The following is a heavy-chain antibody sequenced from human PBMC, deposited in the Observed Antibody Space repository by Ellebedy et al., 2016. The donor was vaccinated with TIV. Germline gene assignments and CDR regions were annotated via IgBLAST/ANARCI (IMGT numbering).Heavy chain of an antibody. Sequence: GGSLRLSCAASGFTFSSYGMHWVRQAPGKGLEWVAVIWYDGSNKYYADSVKGRFTISRDNPKNTLYLQMNSLRAEDTAVYYCAREFQDFWSGYFDYWGQGTLVTVSS. CDR3: AREFQDFWSGYFDY. J-gene: IGHJ4*02. D-gene: IGHD3-3*01. V-gene: IGHV3-33*01. CDR2: IWYDGSNK. CDR1: GFTFSSYG.